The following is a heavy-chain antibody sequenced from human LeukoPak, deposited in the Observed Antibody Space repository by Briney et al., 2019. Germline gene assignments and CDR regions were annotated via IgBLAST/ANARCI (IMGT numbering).Heavy chain of an antibody. CDR1: GYTFTSYG. CDR2: ISAYDGNT. J-gene: IGHJ4*02. Sequence: ASVKVSCKASGYTFTSYGISWVRQAPGQGLEWMGWISAYDGNTNYAQKLQGRVTMTTDTSTTTAYMELRSLRSDDTAMYYCARNKRAAASYYFDYWGQGTLVTVSS. D-gene: IGHD6-13*01. CDR3: ARNKRAAASYYFDY. V-gene: IGHV1-18*01.